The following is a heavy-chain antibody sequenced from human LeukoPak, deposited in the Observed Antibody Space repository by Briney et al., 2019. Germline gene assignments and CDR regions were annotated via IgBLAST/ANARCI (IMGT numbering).Heavy chain of an antibody. Sequence: GGSLCPSREGSGFALSSFTMNWVRQAPGKGLEWVSYISSSGTIIYYADSVKGRFTISRDNANNSLYLQMNSLRDEDTAVYYCGRDQGRYSLVSWGQGTLVTVSS. CDR2: ISSSGTII. V-gene: IGHV3-48*02. J-gene: IGHJ5*02. CDR1: GFALSSFT. D-gene: IGHD3-9*01. CDR3: GRDQGRYSLVS.